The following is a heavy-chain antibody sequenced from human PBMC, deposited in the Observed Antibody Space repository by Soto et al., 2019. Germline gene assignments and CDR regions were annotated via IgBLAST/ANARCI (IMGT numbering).Heavy chain of an antibody. CDR1: GGTFSTFG. Sequence: QVQLVQSGAAVKKTGSSVKVSCKTSGGTFSTFGISWVRQAPGQGLEWMGGIIPFCGTAEYSQKFEDRIKITADETTTTVDMDLRSLTSEDTALYYCARTAPMDAGDKYYYDFWGQGALVTVSS. D-gene: IGHD3-16*01. V-gene: IGHV1-69*01. CDR2: IIPFCGTA. J-gene: IGHJ4*02. CDR3: ARTAPMDAGDKYYYDF.